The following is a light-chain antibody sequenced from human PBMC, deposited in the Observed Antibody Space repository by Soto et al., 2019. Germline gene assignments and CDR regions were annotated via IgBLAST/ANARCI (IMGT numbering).Light chain of an antibody. Sequence: DIQMTQSPSSLSASVGDRVTITCRASQSISNYLNWYQQKPGKAPKLLIYAASSLQSGVPSRFSGSGSGTDFTLTINSLQPEDFATYYCQQSYSTTRTFGQGTKVEIK. V-gene: IGKV1-39*01. CDR2: AAS. CDR3: QQSYSTTRT. CDR1: QSISNY. J-gene: IGKJ1*01.